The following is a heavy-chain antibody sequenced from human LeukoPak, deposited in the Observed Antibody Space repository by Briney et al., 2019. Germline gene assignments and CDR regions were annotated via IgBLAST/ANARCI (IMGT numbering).Heavy chain of an antibody. V-gene: IGHV3-7*04. CDR2: IHPEGNEK. Sequence: GGSLRLSCAVSGFIFTNFWMSWVRQAPGRGLEWVANIHPEGNEKYHVESEKGRFTISRDNTKNLLFLQMNGLRVEDTAVYYCARGDAFSGDHWGQGTLVTVSS. CDR3: ARGDAFSGDH. J-gene: IGHJ4*02. CDR1: GFIFTNFW.